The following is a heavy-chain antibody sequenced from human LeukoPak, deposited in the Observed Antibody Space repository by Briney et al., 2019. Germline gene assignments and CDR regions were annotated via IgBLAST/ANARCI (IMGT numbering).Heavy chain of an antibody. CDR1: GYSFTSYW. J-gene: IGHJ4*02. CDR3: ARQASFRISYYYDSSGYNDY. V-gene: IGHV5-10-1*01. CDR2: IDPSVSYT. Sequence: GESLKISCKGSGYSFTSYWISWVRQMPGKGLEWMGRIDPSVSYTNYSPSFQGHVTISADKSISTAYLQWSSLKASDTAMYYCARQASFRISYYYDSSGYNDYWGQGTLVTVSS. D-gene: IGHD3-22*01.